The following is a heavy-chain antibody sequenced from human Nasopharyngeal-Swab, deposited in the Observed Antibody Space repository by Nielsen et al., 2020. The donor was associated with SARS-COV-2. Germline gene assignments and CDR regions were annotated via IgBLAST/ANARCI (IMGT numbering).Heavy chain of an antibody. CDR1: GFTFSSYG. Sequence: GESLKISCEASGFTFSSYGMHWVRQAPGKGLEWVALISYDGSNKYYADSVKGRFTISRDNSKNTLYLQMNSLRAEDTAVYYCAKDYGDSSGYYQYYFDYWGQGTLVTVSS. CDR3: AKDYGDSSGYYQYYFDY. V-gene: IGHV3-30*18. J-gene: IGHJ4*02. D-gene: IGHD3-22*01. CDR2: ISYDGSNK.